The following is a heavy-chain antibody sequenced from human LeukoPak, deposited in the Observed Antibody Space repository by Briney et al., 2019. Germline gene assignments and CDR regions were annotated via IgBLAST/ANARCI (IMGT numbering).Heavy chain of an antibody. CDR3: ATRGYNSEYFQH. CDR1: GFTFSIYS. V-gene: IGHV3-48*02. CDR2: ISSGSSTI. J-gene: IGHJ1*01. D-gene: IGHD5-12*01. Sequence: PGGSLRLSCVASGFTFSIYSMNWVRQAPGKGLEWVAYISSGSSTIYYADSVKGRFTVSRDNAKSSLYLQMNSLRDEDTAVYYCATRGYNSEYFQHWGQGTLVTVSS.